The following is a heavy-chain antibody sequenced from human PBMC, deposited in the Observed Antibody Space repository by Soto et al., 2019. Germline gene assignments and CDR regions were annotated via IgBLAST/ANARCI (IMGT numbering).Heavy chain of an antibody. CDR1: GGSISSYY. Sequence: SETLSLTCTVSGGSISSYYWSWIRQPPGKGLEWIGYIYYSGSTNYNPSLKSRVTISVDTSKNQFSLKLSSVTAADTAVYYCARVGYSYGRVNDAFDIWGQGTMVTVSS. J-gene: IGHJ3*02. D-gene: IGHD5-18*01. CDR2: IYYSGST. CDR3: ARVGYSYGRVNDAFDI. V-gene: IGHV4-59*01.